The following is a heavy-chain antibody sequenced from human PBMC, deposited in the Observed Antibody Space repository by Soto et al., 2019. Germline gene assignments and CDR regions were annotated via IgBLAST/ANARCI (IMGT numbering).Heavy chain of an antibody. D-gene: IGHD4-17*01. CDR1: GFTFSNYN. CDR2: SSSRTYI. Sequence: GVSLRLSFAASGFTFSNYNMNWVRQAPGKGLEWVSSSSSRTYIYYADSVKGRFTISRDNAKNSLYLQMNSLRAEDTAVYYCARDSNGGIADYWGQGTQVTVSS. J-gene: IGHJ4*02. CDR3: ARDSNGGIADY. V-gene: IGHV3-21*01.